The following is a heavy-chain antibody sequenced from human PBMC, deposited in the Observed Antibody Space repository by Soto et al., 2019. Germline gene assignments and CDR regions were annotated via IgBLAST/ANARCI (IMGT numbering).Heavy chain of an antibody. D-gene: IGHD6-19*01. CDR3: ARPAVEGAGPFDY. CDR1: GYTFTSYY. J-gene: IGHJ4*02. V-gene: IGHV1-46*01. CDR2: INPSGGST. Sequence: QVQLVQSGAEVKKPGASVKVSCKASGYTFTSYYMHWVRQAPGQGLEWMGIINPSGGSTSYAQKGLGGATMTRNTSTSSVYTELSSLRSEDTAVEYCARPAVEGAGPFDYWCQGTLVTVSS.